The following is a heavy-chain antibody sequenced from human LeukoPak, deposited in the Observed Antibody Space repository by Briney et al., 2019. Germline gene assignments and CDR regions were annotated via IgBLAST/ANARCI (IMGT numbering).Heavy chain of an antibody. CDR1: GFTFSSYA. J-gene: IGHJ6*03. Sequence: GGSLRLSCAASGFTFSSYAMSWVRQAPGRGLEWVSAISGSGGSTYYADSVKGRFTISRDNSKNTLYLQMNSLRAEDTAVYYCAKGPQISSGWYYYYMDVWGKGTTVTVSS. D-gene: IGHD6-19*01. CDR3: AKGPQISSGWYYYYMDV. V-gene: IGHV3-23*01. CDR2: ISGSGGST.